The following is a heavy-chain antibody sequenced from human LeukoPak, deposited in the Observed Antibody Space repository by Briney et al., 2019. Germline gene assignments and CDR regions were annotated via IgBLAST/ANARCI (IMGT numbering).Heavy chain of an antibody. CDR3: ARDPRGIVGANHNWFDP. Sequence: SQTLPLTCTVSGGSISSGSYYWSWIRQPAGKGLEWIGRIYASGGTNYNPSLKSRVTMSVDTSKSQFSLKLISVTAADTAVYYCARDPRGIVGANHNWFDPWGQGTLVTVSS. CDR2: IYASGGT. CDR1: GGSISSGSYY. V-gene: IGHV4-61*02. D-gene: IGHD1-26*01. J-gene: IGHJ5*02.